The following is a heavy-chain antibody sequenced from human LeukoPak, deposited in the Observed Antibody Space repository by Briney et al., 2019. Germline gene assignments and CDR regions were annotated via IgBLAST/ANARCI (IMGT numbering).Heavy chain of an antibody. Sequence: ASVKVSCKASGYTFTGYYMHWVRQAPGQGLEWMGWINPNSGGTNYAQKFQGRGTMTRDTSITTAYMELSRLRSDDTAVYYCARGGYSYGYGDATYYYYMDVWGKGTTVTISS. V-gene: IGHV1-2*02. CDR2: INPNSGGT. CDR3: ARGGYSYGYGDATYYYYMDV. CDR1: GYTFTGYY. D-gene: IGHD5-18*01. J-gene: IGHJ6*03.